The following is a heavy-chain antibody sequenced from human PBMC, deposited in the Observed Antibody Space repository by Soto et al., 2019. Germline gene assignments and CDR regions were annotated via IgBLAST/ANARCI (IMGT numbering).Heavy chain of an antibody. CDR1: GYTFTNYG. CDR2: ISTDNGNT. J-gene: IGHJ4*02. V-gene: IGHV1-18*01. D-gene: IGHD6-6*01. Sequence: QVQLVQSGAEVKKPGASVTVSCKASGYTFTNYGISWVRQVPGQGLEWMGWISTDNGNTNYAQKFQGRVTMTTDTSTRTAYMELRSLRSDDTAYYFCARGRLVRCGDSCCQGTQVTVSS. CDR3: ARGRLVRCGDS.